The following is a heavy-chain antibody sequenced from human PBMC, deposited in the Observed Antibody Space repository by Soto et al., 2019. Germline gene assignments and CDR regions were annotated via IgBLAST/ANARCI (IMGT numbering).Heavy chain of an antibody. J-gene: IGHJ4*02. D-gene: IGHD7-27*01. Sequence: QVQLVESGGGVVQPGRSLRLSCAASGFTFSSYGMHWVRQAPGKGLEWVAVISYDGSNKYYADSVKGRFTISRDNSKNTLYLQMNSLRAEDTAVYYCAKDRGKTGETVFDSWGQGTLVTVSS. CDR2: ISYDGSNK. CDR1: GFTFSSYG. CDR3: AKDRGKTGETVFDS. V-gene: IGHV3-30*18.